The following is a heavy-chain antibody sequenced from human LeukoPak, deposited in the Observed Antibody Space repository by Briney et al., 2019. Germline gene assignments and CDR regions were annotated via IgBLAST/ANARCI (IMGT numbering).Heavy chain of an antibody. CDR1: GGSISRYY. Sequence: SETLSLTCTVSGGSISRYYWSWIRQPAGKGLEWIGRIYPRGSTNDNPSLKTRVTMSVDPSKNQLSLKLTSLPPANTAVYYCARGRYCSADICSGGDAFDIWGQGTMVSVSS. V-gene: IGHV4-4*07. D-gene: IGHD2-15*01. J-gene: IGHJ3*02. CDR2: IYPRGST. CDR3: ARGRYCSADICSGGDAFDI.